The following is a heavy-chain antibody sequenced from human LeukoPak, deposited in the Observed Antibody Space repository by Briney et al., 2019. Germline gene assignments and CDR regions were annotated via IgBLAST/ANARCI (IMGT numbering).Heavy chain of an antibody. J-gene: IGHJ5*02. V-gene: IGHV4-61*02. D-gene: IGHD3-3*01. Sequence: PSETLSLTCTVSGGSISSGSYYWSWIRQPAGKGLEGIGRIYTSGSTNYNPSPKSRVPISGYTSKNQFSLKLSSVTAADTAVYYCASSIYDFWSGYEGSWFDPWGQGTLVTVSS. CDR1: GGSISSGSYY. CDR2: IYTSGST. CDR3: ASSIYDFWSGYEGSWFDP.